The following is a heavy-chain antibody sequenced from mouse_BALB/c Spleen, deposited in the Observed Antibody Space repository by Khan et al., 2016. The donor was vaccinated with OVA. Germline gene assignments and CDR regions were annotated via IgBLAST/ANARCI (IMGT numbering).Heavy chain of an antibody. CDR2: IWAGGST. V-gene: IGHV2-9*02. J-gene: IGHJ2*01. Sequence: VELVESGPGLVAPSQSLSITCTVSGFSLTNYGVHWVRQPPGKGLEWLGVIWAGGSTKYNSALMSRLSISKYKSKGQVFLMMNSLQTDDTAMYFCARNREPDYFDYWGQGTTLTVSS. CDR3: ARNREPDYFDY. CDR1: GFSLTNYG.